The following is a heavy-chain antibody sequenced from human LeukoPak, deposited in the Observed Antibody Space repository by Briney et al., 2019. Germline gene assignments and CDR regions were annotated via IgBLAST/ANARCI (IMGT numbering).Heavy chain of an antibody. Sequence: SVKVSCKTPGGTFSSYAISWVRQAPGQGLEWMGGSIPIFGTANYAQKFQGRVTITTDESTSTAYMELSSLRSEDTAVYYCARPGASDGSGSSWGQGTLVTVSS. V-gene: IGHV1-69*05. CDR3: ARPGASDGSGSS. J-gene: IGHJ5*02. D-gene: IGHD3-10*01. CDR1: GGTFSSYA. CDR2: SIPIFGTA.